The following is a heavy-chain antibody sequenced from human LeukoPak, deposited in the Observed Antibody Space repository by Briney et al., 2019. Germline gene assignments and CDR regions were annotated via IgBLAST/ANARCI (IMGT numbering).Heavy chain of an antibody. CDR3: TRDHRGRPWKWFDP. CDR2: INQDGSEK. CDR1: GFTFSSYW. V-gene: IGHV3-7*01. D-gene: IGHD6-6*01. J-gene: IGHJ5*02. Sequence: GGSLRLSCATSGFTFSSYWMSWVRQAPGKGLEWVAYINQDGSEKNYADSVKGRFTVSRDNAKNSLFLEMNSLRVEDTFMYYCTRDHRGRPWKWFDPWGQGTLVTVSS.